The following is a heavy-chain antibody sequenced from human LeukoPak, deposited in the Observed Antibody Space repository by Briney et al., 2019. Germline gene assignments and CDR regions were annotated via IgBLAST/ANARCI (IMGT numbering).Heavy chain of an antibody. J-gene: IGHJ4*02. Sequence: GGSLRLSCAASGFTFRSYAMNWVRLAPGKGLEWVSALYIGGNTYYADSVRGRFTISRDNSKNTLYLQMNSLRAEDTAIYYCMTAAGYNFGQYWGQGTLVTVSS. D-gene: IGHD5-18*01. V-gene: IGHV3-23*05. CDR1: GFTFRSYA. CDR3: MTAAGYNFGQY. CDR2: LYIGGNT.